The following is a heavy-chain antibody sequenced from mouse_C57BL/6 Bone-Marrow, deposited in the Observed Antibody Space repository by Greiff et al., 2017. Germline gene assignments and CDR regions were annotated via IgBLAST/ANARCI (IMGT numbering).Heavy chain of an antibody. J-gene: IGHJ3*01. CDR1: GYTFTSYW. D-gene: IGHD1-1*01. CDR2: IDPSESET. CDR3: AREGLLLLAWFAD. Sequence: QVQLQQPGAELVRPGSSVKLSCKASGYTFTSYWMHWVKQRPIQGLEWIGNIDPSESETHYNQKFKDKATLTVDKSSSTAYMQLSSLKSEDSAVYYCAREGLLLLAWFADWGQGTLVTVSA. V-gene: IGHV1-52*01.